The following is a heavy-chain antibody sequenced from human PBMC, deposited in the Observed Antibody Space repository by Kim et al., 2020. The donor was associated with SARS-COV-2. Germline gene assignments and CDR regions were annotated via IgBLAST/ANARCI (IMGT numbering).Heavy chain of an antibody. CDR1: GFTFSSYA. D-gene: IGHD6-19*01. Sequence: GGSLRLSCAASGFTFSSYAMSWVRQAPGKGLEWVSAISCGGGSTYYADSVKGRFTISRDNSKNTLYLQMNSLRAEDTAVYYCAKGYIAVAVSLDYSGHGALLTASS. CDR2: ISCGGGST. V-gene: IGHV3-23*01. CDR3: AKGYIAVAVSLDY. J-gene: IGHJ4*01.